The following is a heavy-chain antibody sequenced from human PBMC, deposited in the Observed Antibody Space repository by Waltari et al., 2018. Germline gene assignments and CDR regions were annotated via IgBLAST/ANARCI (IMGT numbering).Heavy chain of an antibody. V-gene: IGHV3-9*01. CDR1: GFTFDDYA. CDR2: ISWNSGSI. J-gene: IGHJ4*02. D-gene: IGHD3-22*01. Sequence: EVQLVESGGGLVQPGRSLRLSCAASGFTFDDYAMHWVRQAPGKGLEWVSGISWNSGSIGYADSVKGRFTISRDNAKNSLYLQMNSLRAEDTALYYCAKVSRLGYDSSYFDYWGQGTLVTVSS. CDR3: AKVSRLGYDSSYFDY.